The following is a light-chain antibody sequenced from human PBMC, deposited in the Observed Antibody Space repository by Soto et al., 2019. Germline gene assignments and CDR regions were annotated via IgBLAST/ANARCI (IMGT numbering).Light chain of an antibody. J-gene: IGLJ1*01. Sequence: VLTQPPSVSGAPGQRVAISCTGSSSNIGAEYDVHWYQQLPGTAPKRLIYGDNNRPSGVPDRFSGSKSGTSASLAITGLQPEDEADYCCQSYDSSLTTFVFGTGTKVTVL. CDR3: QSYDSSLTTFV. CDR2: GDN. CDR1: SSNIGAEYD. V-gene: IGLV1-40*01.